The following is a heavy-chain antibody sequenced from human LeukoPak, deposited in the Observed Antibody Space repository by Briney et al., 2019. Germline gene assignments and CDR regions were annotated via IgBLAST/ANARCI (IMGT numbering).Heavy chain of an antibody. V-gene: IGHV4-59*08. J-gene: IGHJ5*02. D-gene: IGHD1-14*01. CDR3: ARHISRTGFDH. CDR1: GGSISSYY. CDR2: IYYSGST. Sequence: SETLSLTCTVSGGSISSYYWSWIRQPPGKGLEWIGYIYYSGSTNYNPSLKSRVTISVDTSKNQFSLKLSSVTAADTAVYYCARHISRTGFDHWGQGTLVAVSS.